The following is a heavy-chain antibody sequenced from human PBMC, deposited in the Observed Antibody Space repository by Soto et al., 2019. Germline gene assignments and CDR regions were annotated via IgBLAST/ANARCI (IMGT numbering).Heavy chain of an antibody. CDR3: AKVSKYQLLFGAFDI. J-gene: IGHJ3*02. CDR1: GFTFSSYG. D-gene: IGHD2-2*01. CDR2: ISYDGSNK. V-gene: IGHV3-30*18. Sequence: WGSLKLSCPASGFTFSSYGMHWVRQAPGKGLEWVTVISYDGSNKYYADSVKGRFTISRDNSKNTLYLQMTSLRAEDKAVYYCAKVSKYQLLFGAFDIWGQGTMVTVS.